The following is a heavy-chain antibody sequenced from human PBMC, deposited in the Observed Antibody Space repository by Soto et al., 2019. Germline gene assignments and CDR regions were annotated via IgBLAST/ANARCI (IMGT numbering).Heavy chain of an antibody. CDR3: ARATGYSSSWSQNWFDP. Sequence: SPTLSLTFAISGESVSRNSAAWYWIRQSPSRGLEWLGRTYYRSKWYNDYAVSVKSRITINPDTSKNQFSLQLNSVTPEDTAVYYCARATGYSSSWSQNWFDPWGQGTLVTVS. V-gene: IGHV6-1*01. D-gene: IGHD6-13*01. CDR1: GESVSRNSAA. CDR2: TYYRSKWYN. J-gene: IGHJ5*02.